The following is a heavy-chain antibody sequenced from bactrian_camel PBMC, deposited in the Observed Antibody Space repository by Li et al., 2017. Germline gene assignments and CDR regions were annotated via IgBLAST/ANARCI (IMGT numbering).Heavy chain of an antibody. J-gene: IGHJ4*01. CDR2: IVGSDD. V-gene: IGHV3S28*01. D-gene: IGHD1*01. Sequence: SGDGLVQPGGSLKLSCAASGFTFSGFYMSWVRQAPGNGFEWVSRIVGSDDYYADSVKGRFTISIDNAKNAMYLQMNNLAPEDTAMYYCVRDVSGPGTVGQGTQVTVS. CDR1: GFTFSGFY.